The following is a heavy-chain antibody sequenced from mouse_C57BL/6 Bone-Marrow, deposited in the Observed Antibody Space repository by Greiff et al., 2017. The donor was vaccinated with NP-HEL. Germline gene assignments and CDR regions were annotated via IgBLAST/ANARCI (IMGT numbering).Heavy chain of an antibody. CDR2: IDPEDGET. J-gene: IGHJ3*01. D-gene: IGHD1-1*01. Sequence: VQLQQSGAELVKPGASVKLSCPASGFNIKDYYMHWVKQRTEQGLEWIGRIDPEDGETKYAPKFPGTAPITAETSSNPSYLQLSSLTSEDTAVYYCARGYYGSSYGFAYWGQGTLVTVSA. CDR1: GFNIKDYY. CDR3: ARGYYGSSYGFAY. V-gene: IGHV14-2*01.